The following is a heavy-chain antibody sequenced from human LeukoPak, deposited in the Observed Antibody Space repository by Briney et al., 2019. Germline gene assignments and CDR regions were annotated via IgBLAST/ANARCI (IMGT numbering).Heavy chain of an antibody. CDR1: GFTFSTHT. Sequence: PGGSLRLSCAASGFTFSTHTVAWVRQAPGKRLECLSYISGSTSVIYYADSVKGRFTISRDNAKNSLYLQMNSLKAEDTAVYYCARGLYYMDVWGKGTTVTVSS. CDR3: ARGLYYMDV. V-gene: IGHV3-48*01. J-gene: IGHJ6*03. CDR2: ISGSTSVI.